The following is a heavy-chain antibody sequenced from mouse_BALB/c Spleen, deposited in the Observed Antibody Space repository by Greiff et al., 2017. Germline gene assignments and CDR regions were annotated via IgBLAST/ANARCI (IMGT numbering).Heavy chain of an antibody. V-gene: IGHV6-6*02. CDR3: TPLIGSYFDG. CDR2: IRLKSNNYAT. J-gene: IGHJ2*01. D-gene: IGHD1-1*02. Sequence: EVQLQESGGGLVQPGGSMKLSCVASGFTFSNYWMNWVRQAPEKGLEWVAEIRLKSNNYATHYAESVQGRFTISRDDSKSSVYLQVNNLRAEDTGIYYCTPLIGSYFDGWGQGTTLTGSS. CDR1: GFTFSNYW.